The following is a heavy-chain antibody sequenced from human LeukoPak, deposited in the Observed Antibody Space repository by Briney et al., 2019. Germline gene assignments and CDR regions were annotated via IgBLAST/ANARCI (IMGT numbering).Heavy chain of an antibody. CDR3: ARRLQWELLDYYYYYMDV. CDR2: IYPGDSDT. J-gene: IGHJ6*03. CDR1: GYSFTSYW. V-gene: IGHV5-51*01. D-gene: IGHD1-26*01. Sequence: GESLKISCKGSGYSFTSYWIGWVRQMPGKGLEWMGIIYPGDSDTRYSPSFQGQVTISADESISTAYLQWSSLKASDTAMYYCARRLQWELLDYYYYYMDVWGKGTTVTVSS.